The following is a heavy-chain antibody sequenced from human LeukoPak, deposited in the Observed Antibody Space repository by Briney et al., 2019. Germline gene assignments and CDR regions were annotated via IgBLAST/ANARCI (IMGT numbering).Heavy chain of an antibody. CDR1: GGSISSYY. J-gene: IGHJ6*03. Sequence: SETLSLTCTVSGGSISSYYWSWIRQPPGKGLEWIGYIYYSGSTNYNPSLKSRVTISVDTSKNQFSLELSSVTAADTAVYYCARRAHYYYYYYMDVWAKGTSVTISS. CDR2: IYYSGST. CDR3: ARRAHYYYYYYMDV. V-gene: IGHV4-59*12.